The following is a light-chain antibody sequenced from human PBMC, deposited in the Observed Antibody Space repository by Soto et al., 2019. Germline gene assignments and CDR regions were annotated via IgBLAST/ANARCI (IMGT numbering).Light chain of an antibody. Sequence: QSALTQPASMSGSPGQSITISCTGTSSDIGGYNYISWYQQLPGKAPKFIIYDVRNRPSGVSNRFSGSRSGNTASLTSSGLQAEDEADYYCSSYTSSSTVIFGGGTKLTVL. CDR3: SSYTSSSTVI. J-gene: IGLJ2*01. CDR1: SSDIGGYNY. V-gene: IGLV2-14*01. CDR2: DVR.